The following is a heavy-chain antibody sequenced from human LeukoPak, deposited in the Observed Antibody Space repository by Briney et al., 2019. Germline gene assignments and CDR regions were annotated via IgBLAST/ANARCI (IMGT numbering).Heavy chain of an antibody. CDR3: AKDFRDYGH. V-gene: IGHV3-23*01. D-gene: IGHD4-17*01. Sequence: GGSLRLSCAASGFPYCSYPMRWPREAPGKGLEWVSDISGSGGSTYYADSVKGRFTISRDNSKNTLYLQMNSLRAEDTAVYYCAKDFRDYGHWGQGTLVTVSS. CDR1: GFPYCSYP. J-gene: IGHJ4*02. CDR2: ISGSGGST.